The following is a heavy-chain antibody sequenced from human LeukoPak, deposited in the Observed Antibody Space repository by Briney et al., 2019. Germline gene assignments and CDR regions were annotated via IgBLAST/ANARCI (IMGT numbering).Heavy chain of an antibody. V-gene: IGHV3-30*18. CDR3: AKDQEARYFDWTFDY. Sequence: GGSLRLSCAASGFTFSSYGMHWVRQAPGKGLEWVAVISYDGSNKYYADSVKGRFTISRDNSKNTLYLQMISLRAEDTAVYYCAKDQEARYFDWTFDYWGQGTLVTVSS. J-gene: IGHJ4*02. CDR2: ISYDGSNK. D-gene: IGHD3-9*01. CDR1: GFTFSSYG.